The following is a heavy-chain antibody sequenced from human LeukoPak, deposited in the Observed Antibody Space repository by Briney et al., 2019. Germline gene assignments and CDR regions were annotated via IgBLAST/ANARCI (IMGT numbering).Heavy chain of an antibody. D-gene: IGHD5-18*01. J-gene: IGHJ4*02. CDR1: GYSFTGYY. CDR2: INPNSGGT. CDR3: ARGTGEGYSYGRYYFDY. V-gene: IGHV1-2*02. Sequence: ASVKVSCKASGYSFTGYYMHWVRQAPGQGLEWMGWINPNSGGTNYAQKFQGRVTMTRDTSISTAYMELSRLRFDDTAVYYCARGTGEGYSYGRYYFDYWGQGTLVTVSS.